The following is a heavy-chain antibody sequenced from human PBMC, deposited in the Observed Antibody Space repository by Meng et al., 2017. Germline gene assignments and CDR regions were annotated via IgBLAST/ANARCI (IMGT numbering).Heavy chain of an antibody. V-gene: IGHV3-74*01. D-gene: IGHD1-20*01. CDR3: AKRSITGTTPNYYYGMDV. CDR1: GFTFSSYE. Sequence: GGSLRLSCAASGFTFSSYEMNWVRQAPGKGLVWVSRINSDGSSTSYADSVKGRFTISNDNAKNTLYLQMNSLKAEDTTVNYCAKRSITGTTPNYYYGMDVWGQGTMVTVSS. CDR2: INSDGSST. J-gene: IGHJ6*02.